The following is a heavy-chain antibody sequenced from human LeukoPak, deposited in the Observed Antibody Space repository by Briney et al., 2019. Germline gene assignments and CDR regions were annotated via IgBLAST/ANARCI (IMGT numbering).Heavy chain of an antibody. J-gene: IGHJ6*02. Sequence: GASVKVSCKASGGTFSSYAISWVRQAPGQGLEWMGRIIPILGIANYAQKFQGRVTITADKSTSTAYMELSSLRSEDTAVYYCAGSEYGSGSYFDYYYGIDVWGQGTTVTVSS. D-gene: IGHD3-10*01. CDR1: GGTFSSYA. CDR3: AGSEYGSGSYFDYYYGIDV. CDR2: IIPILGIA. V-gene: IGHV1-69*04.